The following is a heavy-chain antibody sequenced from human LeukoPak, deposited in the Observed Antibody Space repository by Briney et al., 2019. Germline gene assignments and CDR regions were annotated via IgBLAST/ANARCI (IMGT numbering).Heavy chain of an antibody. D-gene: IGHD6-13*01. CDR1: GYTFTSYG. CDR2: ISAYNGNT. CDR3: ARAYSSSWYEEWAYYYYGMDV. V-gene: IGHV1-18*01. J-gene: IGHJ6*02. Sequence: ASVKVSCKASGYTFTSYGISWVRQAPGQGLEWMGWISAYNGNTSYAQKLQGRVTMTTDTSTSTAYMELRSLRSDDTAVYYCARAYSSSWYEEWAYYYYGMDVWGQGTTVTVSS.